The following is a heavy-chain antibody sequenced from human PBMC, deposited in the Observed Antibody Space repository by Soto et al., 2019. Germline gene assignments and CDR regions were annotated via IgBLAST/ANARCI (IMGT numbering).Heavy chain of an antibody. J-gene: IGHJ4*02. CDR2: INPSGGST. CDR3: ARVAGHYVWGSYREYYFDY. Sequence: XAVKVSCKASGYPFTSYYMHWVRQAPGQGLEWMGIINPSGGSTSYAQKFQGRVTMTRDTSTSTVYMELSSLRSEDTAVYYCARVAGHYVWGSYREYYFDYWGQGTLVTVSS. D-gene: IGHD3-16*02. CDR1: GYPFTSYY. V-gene: IGHV1-46*01.